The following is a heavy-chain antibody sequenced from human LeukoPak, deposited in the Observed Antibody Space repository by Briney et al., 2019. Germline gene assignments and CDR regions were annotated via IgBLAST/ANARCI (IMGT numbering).Heavy chain of an antibody. D-gene: IGHD1-26*01. CDR3: AVRSGTYPYYFDY. Sequence: AGVTVSCWAAGYAFTSFGFSWGRQAPAQGRVWLGGISAYNGKTNYAQNLQGRVTMTTDTSTTTAYMELRSLGSDDTAVYYCAVRSGTYPYYFDYWGQGTLVTVSS. CDR2: ISAYNGKT. CDR1: GYAFTSFG. J-gene: IGHJ4*02. V-gene: IGHV1-18*01.